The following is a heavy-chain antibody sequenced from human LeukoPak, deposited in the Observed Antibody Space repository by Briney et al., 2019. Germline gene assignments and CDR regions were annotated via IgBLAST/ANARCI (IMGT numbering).Heavy chain of an antibody. CDR2: IYISGSS. V-gene: IGHV4-4*07. J-gene: IGHJ6*03. CDR1: GDSLKYYH. CDR3: ARGDYDYYYMDV. Sequence: SETLSLTCHVSGDSLKYYHWNWIRQPAGQALEWLGRIYISGSSTYNPSLKNRVTMSLDTSTNQISVKLTSVTAADTAVYYCARGDYDYYYMDVWGKGTPVTISS.